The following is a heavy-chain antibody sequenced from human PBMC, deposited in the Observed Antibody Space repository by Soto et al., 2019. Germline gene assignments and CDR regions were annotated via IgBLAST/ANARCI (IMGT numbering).Heavy chain of an antibody. D-gene: IGHD2-15*01. V-gene: IGHV4-34*01. CDR3: ARNPGYCSGGSCYYNWFDP. CDR1: GGSFSGYY. CDR2: INHSGST. Sequence: QVQLQQWGAGLLKPSETLSLTCAVYGGSFSGYYWSWIRQPPGKGLEWTGEINHSGSTNYNPSLKSRVTISVDTSMNQFSLKLSSVTAADTAVYYCARNPGYCSGGSCYYNWFDPWGQGTLVTVSS. J-gene: IGHJ5*02.